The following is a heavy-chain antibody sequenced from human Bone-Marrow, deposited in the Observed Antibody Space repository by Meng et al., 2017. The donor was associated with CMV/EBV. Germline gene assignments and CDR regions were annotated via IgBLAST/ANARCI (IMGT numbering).Heavy chain of an antibody. J-gene: IGHJ3*02. D-gene: IGHD5-18*01. CDR3: ARAGDGYSYGYRETDAFDI. Sequence: GGSLRLSCAASGFTFSSYSMNWVRQAPGKGLEWVSSISSSSSYIYYADSVKGRFTISRDNAKNSLYLQMNSLRAEDTAVYYCARAGDGYSYGYRETDAFDIWGQGTRVTVSS. CDR1: GFTFSSYS. CDR2: ISSSSSYI. V-gene: IGHV3-21*01.